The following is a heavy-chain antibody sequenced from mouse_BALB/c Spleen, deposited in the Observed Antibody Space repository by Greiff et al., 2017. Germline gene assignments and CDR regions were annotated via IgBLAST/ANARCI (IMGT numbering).Heavy chain of an antibody. CDR1: GFNIKDYY. D-gene: IGHD1-1*01. CDR2: IDPENGNT. V-gene: IGHV14-1*02. J-gene: IGHJ2*01. CDR3: ARGTTVVADD. Sequence: EVQLQQSGAELVRPGALVKLSCKASGFNIKDYYMHWVKQRPEQGLEWIGWIDPENGNTIYDPKFQGKASITADTSSNTAYLQLSSLTSEDTAVYYCARGTTVVADDWGQGTTLTVSS.